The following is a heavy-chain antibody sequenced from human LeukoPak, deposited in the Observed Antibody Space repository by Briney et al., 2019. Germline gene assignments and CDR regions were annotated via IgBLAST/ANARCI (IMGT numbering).Heavy chain of an antibody. Sequence: SVNVSCKASGGTFSSYAISWLRQAPGQGLEWMGRIIPILSTAKDAQKFQGRVTMTTDESTSTAYMELISLRFEDTAVYYCAVTVTTKNYCYYYYMDVWGKGTTVTVSS. J-gene: IGHJ6*03. CDR1: GGTFSSYA. D-gene: IGHD4-17*01. CDR3: AVTVTTKNYCYYYYMDV. V-gene: IGHV1-69*05. CDR2: IIPILSTA.